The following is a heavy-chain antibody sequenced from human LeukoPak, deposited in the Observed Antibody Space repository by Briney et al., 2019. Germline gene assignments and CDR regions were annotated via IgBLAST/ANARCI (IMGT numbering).Heavy chain of an antibody. D-gene: IGHD3-10*01. Sequence: EPRKISCRGSGSTFSSYWISGVRQMPGKGLEWCAGIVPCDSYTTYSPSFQGHVTIPADKSISTAYLQWSSLKASDTAMYYCARLPKLWFGEFLYWGQGTLVTVSS. CDR3: ARLPKLWFGEFLY. V-gene: IGHV5-10-1*01. CDR1: GSTFSSYW. CDR2: IVPCDSYT. J-gene: IGHJ4*02.